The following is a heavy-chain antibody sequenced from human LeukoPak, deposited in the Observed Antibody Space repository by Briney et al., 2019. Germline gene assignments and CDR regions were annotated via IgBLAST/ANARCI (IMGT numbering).Heavy chain of an antibody. CDR1: SGSISRYY. V-gene: IGHV4-59*01. Sequence: SETLSLTCTVSSGSISRYYWSWIRHPPGKGLEWIWYSYYSGNTNYNPSLKSRVTISIDTSRNEFSLKMRSVTAAETAIYYCARAGPVGSYYRHFDYWGQGTRVTVSS. CDR2: SYYSGNT. CDR3: ARAGPVGSYYRHFDY. J-gene: IGHJ4*02. D-gene: IGHD3-10*01.